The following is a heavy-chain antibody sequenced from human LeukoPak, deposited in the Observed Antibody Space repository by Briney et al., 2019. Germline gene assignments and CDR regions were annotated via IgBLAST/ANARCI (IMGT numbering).Heavy chain of an antibody. CDR2: ISGDGSST. V-gene: IGHV3-43*02. Sequence: GGSLRLSCAASGFTFDDYAMHWVRQAPGKGLEWVSLISGDGSSTYYADSVKGRFTISRDNSKNSLYLQMNSLRTEDTALYYCAKDRGSNFDWFYGMDVWGQGTTVTVSS. CDR3: AKDRGSNFDWFYGMDV. CDR1: GFTFDDYA. D-gene: IGHD3-9*01. J-gene: IGHJ6*02.